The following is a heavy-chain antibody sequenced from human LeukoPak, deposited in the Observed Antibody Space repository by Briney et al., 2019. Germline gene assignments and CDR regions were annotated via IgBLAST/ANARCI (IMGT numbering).Heavy chain of an antibody. CDR2: INHSGST. V-gene: IGHV4-34*01. J-gene: IGHJ5*02. CDR3: ARDRRYNGLDP. CDR1: GGSFSGYY. Sequence: PSETLSLTCAVYGGSFSGYYWSWIRQPPGKGLEWIGEINHSGSTNYNPSLKSRVTMSVDTSKNQFSLKLSSVTAADTAVYYCARDRRYNGLDPWGQGTLVTVSS.